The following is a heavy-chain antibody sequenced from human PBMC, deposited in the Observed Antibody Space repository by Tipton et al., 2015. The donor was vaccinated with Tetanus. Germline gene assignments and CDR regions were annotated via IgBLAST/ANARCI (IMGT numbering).Heavy chain of an antibody. J-gene: IGHJ4*02. CDR2: VHYTGKD. CDR3: ARGGIAAAGGGLDY. Sequence: TLSLTCNVSGGSITSYYWSWIRQRPGRGLEWVGYVHYTGKDNYSPSLRSRVTLSVGTSKNQFSLKLSSVTAADTAVYYCARGGIAAAGGGLDYWGQGTLVTVSS. D-gene: IGHD6-13*01. V-gene: IGHV4-59*13. CDR1: GGSITSYY.